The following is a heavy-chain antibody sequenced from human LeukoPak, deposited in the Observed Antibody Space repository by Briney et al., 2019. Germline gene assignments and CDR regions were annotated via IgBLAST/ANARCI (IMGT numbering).Heavy chain of an antibody. CDR3: ARVLYGDYVLDY. Sequence: ASVKVSCKASGYTFTGYYMHWVRQAPGRGLEWMGWINPNSGGTNYAQKFQGRVTMTRDTSISTAYMELSRLRSDDTAVYYCARVLYGDYVLDYWGQGTLVTVSS. CDR2: INPNSGGT. CDR1: GYTFTGYY. J-gene: IGHJ4*02. V-gene: IGHV1-2*02. D-gene: IGHD4-17*01.